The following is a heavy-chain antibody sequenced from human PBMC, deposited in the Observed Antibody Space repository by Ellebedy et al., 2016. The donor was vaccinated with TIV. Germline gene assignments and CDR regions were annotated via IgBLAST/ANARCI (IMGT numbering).Heavy chain of an antibody. V-gene: IGHV3-23*01. CDR2: ISGRGVST. Sequence: GGSLRLSCAVSGFNFGSYAMSWVRQAPGKGLEWVSSISGRGVSTYYADSVKGRFAISRDDVKNTLYLQMNSLRPEYTAVYYCAKDYYGSGSPSWDYWGQGIQVTVSS. CDR1: GFNFGSYA. D-gene: IGHD3-10*01. J-gene: IGHJ4*02. CDR3: AKDYYGSGSPSWDY.